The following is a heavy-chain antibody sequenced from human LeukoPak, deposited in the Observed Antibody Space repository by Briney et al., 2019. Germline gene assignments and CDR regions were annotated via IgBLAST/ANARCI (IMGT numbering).Heavy chain of an antibody. J-gene: IGHJ4*02. CDR1: GFTFSSYS. CDR3: AKAPPDYDFWSGPSDY. CDR2: IRYDGSNK. D-gene: IGHD3-3*01. V-gene: IGHV3-30*02. Sequence: GGSLRLSCAASGFTFSSYSMNWVRQAPGKGLEWVAFIRYDGSNKYYADSVKGRFTISRDNSKNTLYLQMNSLRAEDTAVYYCAKAPPDYDFWSGPSDYWGQGTLVTVSS.